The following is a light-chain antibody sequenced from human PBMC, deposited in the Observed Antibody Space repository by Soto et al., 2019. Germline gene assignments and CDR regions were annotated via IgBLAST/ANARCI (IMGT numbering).Light chain of an antibody. Sequence: EIVLTQSPATLSLSPGERATLSCRASQSISNYLAWYQHKPGQAPRLLFYDASTRATGIRARFSGSGSGTDFTLTISSLEPEDFAVYFCQLRSNWPPTWTFGQGTKVEVK. CDR3: QLRSNWPPTWT. CDR2: DAS. CDR1: QSISNY. V-gene: IGKV3-11*01. J-gene: IGKJ1*01.